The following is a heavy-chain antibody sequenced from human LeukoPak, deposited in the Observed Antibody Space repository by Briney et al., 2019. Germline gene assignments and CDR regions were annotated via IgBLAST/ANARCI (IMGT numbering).Heavy chain of an antibody. J-gene: IGHJ4*02. CDR2: IWYDGSNK. CDR1: GFTFSSYG. CDR3: ARETGSAVGSTDFDY. V-gene: IGHV3-33*01. D-gene: IGHD4-17*01. Sequence: PGGSLRLSCAASGFTFSSYGMHWVRQAPGKGLEWVAAIWYDGSNKYYADSVKGRFTISRDNSKNTLYLQMNSLRAEDTAVYYCARETGSAVGSTDFDYWGQGTLVTVSS.